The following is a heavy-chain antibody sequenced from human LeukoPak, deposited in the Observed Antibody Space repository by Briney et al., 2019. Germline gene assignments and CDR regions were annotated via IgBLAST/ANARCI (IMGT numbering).Heavy chain of an antibody. CDR1: GYSFTNYW. D-gene: IGHD1-7*01. CDR2: IYPSDSAT. CDR3: ARAWKYTMDV. Sequence: GESLKISCKGSGYSFTNYWIAWVRQMPGKGLEWMGMIYPSDSATKYSPSFQGQVTISADKSITTAYLQWSSLKASDTAMYYCARAWKYTMDVWGLGTTVTVSS. J-gene: IGHJ6*02. V-gene: IGHV5-51*01.